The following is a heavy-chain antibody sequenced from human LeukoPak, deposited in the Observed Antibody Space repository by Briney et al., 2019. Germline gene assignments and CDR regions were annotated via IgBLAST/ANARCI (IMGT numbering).Heavy chain of an antibody. CDR1: GFTFSSYS. V-gene: IGHV3-21*01. Sequence: PGGSLRLSCAASGFTFSSYSMNWVRQAPGKGLEWVSSISRSSSYIYYADSVKGRFTISRDNAKNSLYLQMNSLRAEDTAVYYCARGEMATILDYYYYMDVWGKGTTVTVSS. J-gene: IGHJ6*03. CDR3: ARGEMATILDYYYYMDV. D-gene: IGHD5-24*01. CDR2: ISRSSSYI.